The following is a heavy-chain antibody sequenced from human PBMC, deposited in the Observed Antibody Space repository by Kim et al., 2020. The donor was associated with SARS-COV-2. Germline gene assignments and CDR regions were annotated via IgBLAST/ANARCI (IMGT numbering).Heavy chain of an antibody. Sequence: STNYNPSLKSRVTISVDTSKNQFSLKLSSVTAADTAVYYCARGGGYVYDYWGQGTLVTVSS. D-gene: IGHD5-12*01. CDR3: ARGGGYVYDY. CDR2: ST. J-gene: IGHJ4*02. V-gene: IGHV4-59*09.